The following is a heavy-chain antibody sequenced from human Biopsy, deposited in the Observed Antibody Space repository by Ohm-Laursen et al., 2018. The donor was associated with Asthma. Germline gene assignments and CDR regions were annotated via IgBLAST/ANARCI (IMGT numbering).Heavy chain of an antibody. CDR3: AKEVFPGWELRRGPDS. V-gene: IGHV3-30*18. CDR2: ISFDGSNK. D-gene: IGHD1-26*01. Sequence: SLRLSFAASGFTFRNYGMPWVRQAPGKGLEWVAVISFDGSNKDFADSVKGRFTISRDNSKSTMYLEMNSLRAEDTAVYFCAKEVFPGWELRRGPDSWGQGTLVTVSS. J-gene: IGHJ4*02. CDR1: GFTFRNYG.